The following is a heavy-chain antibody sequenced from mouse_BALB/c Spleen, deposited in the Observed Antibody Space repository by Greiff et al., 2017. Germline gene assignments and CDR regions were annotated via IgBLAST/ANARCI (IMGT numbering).Heavy chain of an antibody. CDR1: GFNIKDYY. CDR3: AAYGNYPYYAMDY. CDR2: IDPENGNT. Sequence: VHVKQSGAELVRPGALVKLSCKASGFNIKDYYMHWVKQRPEQGLEWIGWIDPENGNTIYDPKFQGKASITADTSSNTAYLQLSSLTSEDTAVYYCAAYGNYPYYAMDYWGQGTSVTVSS. V-gene: IGHV14-1*02. J-gene: IGHJ4*01. D-gene: IGHD2-1*01.